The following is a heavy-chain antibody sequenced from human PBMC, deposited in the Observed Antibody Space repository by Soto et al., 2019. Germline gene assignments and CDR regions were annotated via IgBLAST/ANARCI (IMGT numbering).Heavy chain of an antibody. V-gene: IGHV4-31*03. Sequence: QVQLQESGPGLVKPSQTLSLTCTVSGGSISSGDYYWSWIRHPPGKGLEWIGYISSSGSTYYNPSLMSRVTISADTSKNQFSLRLSSVTAADTAVYYCVRDYDYDTSRNDAFDIWGQGTMVTVSS. J-gene: IGHJ3*02. CDR2: ISSSGST. D-gene: IGHD3-22*01. CDR1: GGSISSGDYY. CDR3: VRDYDYDTSRNDAFDI.